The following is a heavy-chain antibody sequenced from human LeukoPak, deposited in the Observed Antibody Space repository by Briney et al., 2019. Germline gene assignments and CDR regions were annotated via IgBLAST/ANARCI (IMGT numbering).Heavy chain of an antibody. CDR2: ISSSSSYI. CDR1: GFTFSSYS. V-gene: IGHV3-21*01. Sequence: TGGSLRLSCAASGFTFSSYSMNWVRQAPGEGLEWVSSISSSSSYIYYADSVKGRFTISRDNAKNSLYLQMNSLRAEDTAVYYCARLVCSSTSCYDYWGQGTLVTVSS. J-gene: IGHJ4*02. CDR3: ARLVCSSTSCYDY. D-gene: IGHD2-2*01.